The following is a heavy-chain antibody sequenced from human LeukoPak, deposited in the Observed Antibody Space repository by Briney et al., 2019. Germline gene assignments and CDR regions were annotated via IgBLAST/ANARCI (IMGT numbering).Heavy chain of an antibody. CDR2: TTNKANSYTT. CDR3: ARSYSSGWYSDF. V-gene: IGHV3-72*01. J-gene: IGHJ4*02. Sequence: GGSLRLSCAASGFTFSDHFMDWVRHAPGKGLEWVGRTTNKANSYTTQYAASAKGRFTISRDDSKNSLYLQMNSLKTEDTAVYYCARSYSSGWYSDFWGQGTLVTVSS. CDR1: GFTFSDHF. D-gene: IGHD6-19*01.